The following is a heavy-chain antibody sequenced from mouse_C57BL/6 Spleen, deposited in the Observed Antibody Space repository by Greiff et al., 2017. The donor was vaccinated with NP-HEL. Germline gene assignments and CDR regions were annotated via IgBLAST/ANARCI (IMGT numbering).Heavy chain of an antibody. CDR3: ARDYIAY. V-gene: IGHV5-17*01. J-gene: IGHJ3*01. Sequence: EVKLMESGGGLVKPGGSLKLSCAASGFTFSDYGMHWVRQAPEKGLEWVAYISSGSSTIYYADTVKGRFTISRDNAKNTLFLQMTSLRSEDTAMYYCARDYIAYWGQGTLVTVSA. D-gene: IGHD2-12*01. CDR1: GFTFSDYG. CDR2: ISSGSSTI.